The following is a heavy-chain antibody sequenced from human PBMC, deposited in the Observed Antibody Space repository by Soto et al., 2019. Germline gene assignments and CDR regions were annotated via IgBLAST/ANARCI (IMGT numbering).Heavy chain of an antibody. CDR2: IKQDGSEK. CDR1: GFTFSSYW. Sequence: EVQLVESGGGLVQPGGSLRLSCAASGFTFSSYWMSWVRQAPGKGLEWVANIKQDGSEKYYVDSVKGRFTISRDNAKNSLYLQMNSLRAEDTAVYYCAREGGIAVAGAFYYYYGMDVWGQGTTVTVSS. J-gene: IGHJ6*02. V-gene: IGHV3-7*03. D-gene: IGHD6-19*01. CDR3: AREGGIAVAGAFYYYYGMDV.